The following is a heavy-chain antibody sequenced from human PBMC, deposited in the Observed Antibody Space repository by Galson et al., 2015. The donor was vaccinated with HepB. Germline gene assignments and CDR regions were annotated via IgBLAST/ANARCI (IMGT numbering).Heavy chain of an antibody. D-gene: IGHD3-9*01. CDR3: ATRVDSGFDY. CDR2: LNPRAYST. V-gene: IGHV1-46*03. CDR1: GFTFTKYY. J-gene: IGHJ4*02. Sequence: LVKVSCKASGFTFTKYYIHWVRQAPGQGLEWMGILNPRAYSTTYAQKFQGRLTMTRDTSTTTVYMELSSLRSEDTAVYYCATRVDSGFDYWDQGTLVTVSS.